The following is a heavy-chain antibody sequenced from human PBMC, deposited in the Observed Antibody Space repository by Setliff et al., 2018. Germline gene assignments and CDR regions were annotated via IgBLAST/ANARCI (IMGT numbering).Heavy chain of an antibody. D-gene: IGHD4-17*01. J-gene: IGHJ3*02. CDR3: ARHENDYGDYDDAFDI. CDR2: INYSGST. CDR1: GGSISSYY. Sequence: SETLSLTCTVSGGSISSYYWSWIRQPPGKGLEWIGYINYSGSTNYNPSLRSRVTISVDTSKNQFSLKVSSVTAADTAVYYCARHENDYGDYDDAFDIWGQGTMVTVSS. V-gene: IGHV4-59*08.